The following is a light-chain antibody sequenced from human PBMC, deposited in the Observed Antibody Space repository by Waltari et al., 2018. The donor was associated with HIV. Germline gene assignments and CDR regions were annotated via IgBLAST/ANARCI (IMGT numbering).Light chain of an antibody. V-gene: IGLV2-14*03. CDR3: TSYTTSDTLR. CDR2: EVS. CDR1: SSDFGFANY. Sequence: QSVLTQPASVSGSPGQSVTISCTGSSSDFGFANYVSWYQQYPGKASTLIIYEVSSRPSGVSDRFSGSKSGNTASLTISGLQNEDEADYFCTSYTTSDTLRFGGGTKVTVL. J-gene: IGLJ3*02.